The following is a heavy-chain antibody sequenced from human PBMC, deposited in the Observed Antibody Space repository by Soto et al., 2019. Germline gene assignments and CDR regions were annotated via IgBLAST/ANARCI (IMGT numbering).Heavy chain of an antibody. J-gene: IGHJ3*02. D-gene: IGHD2-2*01. CDR2: ISSSSSTI. V-gene: IGHV3-48*01. Sequence: GGSLRLSCAASGFTFSSYSMNWVRQAPGKGLEWVSYISSSSSTIYYADSVKGRFTISRDNAKNSLYLQMNSLRAEDTAVYYCASQLRFDAFDIWGQGTMVTVSS. CDR3: ASQLRFDAFDI. CDR1: GFTFSSYS.